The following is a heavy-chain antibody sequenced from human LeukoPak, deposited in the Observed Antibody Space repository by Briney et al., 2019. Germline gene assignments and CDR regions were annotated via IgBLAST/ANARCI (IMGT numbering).Heavy chain of an antibody. J-gene: IGHJ5*02. Sequence: SVKVSCKASGGTFSSYAISWVRQAPGQGLEWMGGIIPIFGTANYAQKFQGRVTITADKSTSTAYMELSSLRSEDTAVYYCARGGSPNNWFDPWGQGTLVTVSS. V-gene: IGHV1-69*06. CDR2: IIPIFGTA. CDR1: GGTFSSYA. D-gene: IGHD3-10*01. CDR3: ARGGSPNNWFDP.